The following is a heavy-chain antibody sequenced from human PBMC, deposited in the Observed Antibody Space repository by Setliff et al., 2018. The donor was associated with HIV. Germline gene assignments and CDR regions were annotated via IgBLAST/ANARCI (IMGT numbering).Heavy chain of an antibody. Sequence: SETLSLTCTVSGGSIVSGSYYWNWIRQPAGKGPEWIGHVYTSGSINYNPSLKSRVALSVDTTKNQLSLRVYSVIAADTAVYYCARGSYYDSSNYHHRRAFDIWGQGTMVTVS. D-gene: IGHD3-22*01. CDR2: VYTSGSI. J-gene: IGHJ3*02. CDR1: GGSIVSGSYY. CDR3: ARGSYYDSSNYHHRRAFDI. V-gene: IGHV4-61*09.